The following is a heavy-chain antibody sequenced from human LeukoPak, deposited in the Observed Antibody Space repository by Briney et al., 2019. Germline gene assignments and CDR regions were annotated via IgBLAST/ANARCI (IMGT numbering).Heavy chain of an antibody. CDR1: GFTFTGYY. J-gene: IGHJ4*02. CDR2: INPNSGGT. CDR3: ARDLFYSVSGTYYNVGRVFNY. D-gene: IGHD3-10*01. V-gene: IGHV1-2*02. Sequence: ASVKVSCKASGFTFTGYYMHWVRQAPGQGLEWMGWINPNSGGTNYAQKFQGRVTMTRDTSTTTAYMELTSLRSDDTAVYYCARDLFYSVSGTYYNVGRVFNYWGQGTLVTVSS.